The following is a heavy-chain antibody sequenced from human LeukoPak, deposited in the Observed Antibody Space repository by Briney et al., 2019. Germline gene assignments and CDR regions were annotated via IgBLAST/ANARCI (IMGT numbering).Heavy chain of an antibody. CDR1: GYTFTSYD. Sequence: GASVKVSCKASGYTFTSYDINWVRHATGQGLEWMGWMNPNSGNTGYAQKFQGRVTMTRNTSISTAYMELSSLRSEDTAVYYCARGHKDRGQFDYWSQGTLVTVSS. J-gene: IGHJ4*02. CDR2: MNPNSGNT. CDR3: ARGHKDRGQFDY. V-gene: IGHV1-8*01.